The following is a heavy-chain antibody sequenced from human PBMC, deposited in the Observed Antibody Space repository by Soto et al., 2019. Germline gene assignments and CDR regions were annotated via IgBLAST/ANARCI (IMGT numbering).Heavy chain of an antibody. D-gene: IGHD2-15*01. V-gene: IGHV3-30*18. Sequence: QVQLVESGGGVVQPGKSLRLSCAASGFIFSNYVMHWVRQAPGKGLEWVALISFDGKNRNYADSVQGRFTIYRHNPKNTRYLEINIVRPEDTGFYYCAKRGGVVGGSEHPFFEYWGQGTLVTVAS. J-gene: IGHJ4*02. CDR1: GFIFSNYV. CDR3: AKRGGVVGGSEHPFFEY. CDR2: ISFDGKNR.